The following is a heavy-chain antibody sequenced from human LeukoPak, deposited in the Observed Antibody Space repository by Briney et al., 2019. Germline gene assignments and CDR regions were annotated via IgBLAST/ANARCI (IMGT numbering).Heavy chain of an antibody. Sequence: ASETLSLTCTVSGGSISSYYWSWIRQPAGKGLEWIGRIYTSGSTNYNPSLKSRVTMSVDTSKNQFSLKLSSGTAADTAGYYCARDRQLPPGDWFAPWGQGTLVTVSS. CDR2: IYTSGST. J-gene: IGHJ5*02. CDR1: GGSISSYY. V-gene: IGHV4-4*07. CDR3: ARDRQLPPGDWFAP. D-gene: IGHD2-2*01.